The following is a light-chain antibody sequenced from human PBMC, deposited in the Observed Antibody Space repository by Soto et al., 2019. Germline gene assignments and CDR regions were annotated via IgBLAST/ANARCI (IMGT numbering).Light chain of an antibody. Sequence: EIVLTQSPATLSVSPGERATLSCRASQSVNSNYLAWYQQKPGQAPRLLIYGASTRATSFPARFSGSGSGTDFTLTISSLQSEDFAVYYCQQYNNWPWTFGQGTKVDI. CDR1: QSVNSN. CDR3: QQYNNWPWT. J-gene: IGKJ1*01. CDR2: GAS. V-gene: IGKV3-15*01.